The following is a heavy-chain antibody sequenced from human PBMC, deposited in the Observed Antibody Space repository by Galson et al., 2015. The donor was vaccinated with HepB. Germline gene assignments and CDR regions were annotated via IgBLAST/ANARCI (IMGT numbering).Heavy chain of an antibody. CDR1: GYTLTSYG. J-gene: IGHJ4*02. V-gene: IGHV1-18*01. D-gene: IGHD3-3*01. Sequence: SVKVSCKASGYTLTSYGISWVRQASGQGLEWMGWISAYNGNTNYAQKLQGRVTMTTDTSTSTAYMELRSLRSDDTAVYYCARASYYDFFASGYWGQGTLVTVSS. CDR2: ISAYNGNT. CDR3: ARASYYDFFASGY.